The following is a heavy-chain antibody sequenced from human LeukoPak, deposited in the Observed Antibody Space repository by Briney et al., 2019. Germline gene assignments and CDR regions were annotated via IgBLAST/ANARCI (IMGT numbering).Heavy chain of an antibody. CDR1: GGSFSSYY. CDR3: ASPGTAADPYAFDI. D-gene: IGHD6-13*01. J-gene: IGHJ3*02. Sequence: PSETLSLTCAIYGGSFSSYYWSWIRQPPGKGLEWIGEINHSGSTNYNPSLKSRVTISVYTSKNQFSLKLSSVTAADTAVYYCASPGTAADPYAFDIWGRGTLVTVSS. V-gene: IGHV4-34*01. CDR2: INHSGST.